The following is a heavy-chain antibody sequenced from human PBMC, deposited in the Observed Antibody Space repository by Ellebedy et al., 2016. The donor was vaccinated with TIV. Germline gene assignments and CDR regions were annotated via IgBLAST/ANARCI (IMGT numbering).Heavy chain of an antibody. CDR1: GYTFTSYG. V-gene: IGHV1-18*01. Sequence: AASVKVSCKASGYTFTSYGISWVRQAPGQGLEWMAWISAYNANTNYAQNLQGRVTMTTDTSTSTAYMELSSLRSEDTDIYYCARDLGSTTWYGDAFDIWGQGTMVTVSS. J-gene: IGHJ3*02. D-gene: IGHD6-13*01. CDR3: ARDLGSTTWYGDAFDI. CDR2: ISAYNANT.